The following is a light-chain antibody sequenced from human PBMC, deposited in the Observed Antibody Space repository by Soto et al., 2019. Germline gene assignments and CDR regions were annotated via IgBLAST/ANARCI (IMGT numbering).Light chain of an antibody. CDR2: GAS. J-gene: IGKJ1*01. CDR3: QQYGSSPLT. CDR1: QSVSSSY. Sequence: EIVLKQSPGTLSLSPGERSTLSCRASQSVSSSYLAWYQQKPGQAPRLLIYGASSRATGIPDRFSGSGSGTDFTLTISRLEPEDFALYYCQQYGSSPLTVGKGTKVDIK. V-gene: IGKV3-20*01.